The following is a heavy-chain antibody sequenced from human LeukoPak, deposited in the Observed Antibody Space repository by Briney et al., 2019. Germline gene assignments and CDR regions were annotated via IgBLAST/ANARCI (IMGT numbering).Heavy chain of an antibody. CDR2: IYTSGSS. CDR3: ARYGEGLAARPGYYYYYMDV. J-gene: IGHJ6*03. D-gene: IGHD6-6*01. Sequence: SETLSLTCTVSGGSISSGSYYWSWIRQPAGKGLEWIGRIYTSGSSNYNPSLKSRVTISVDTSKNQFSLKLSSVTAADTAVYYCARYGEGLAARPGYYYYYMDVWGKGTTVTVSS. V-gene: IGHV4-61*02. CDR1: GGSISSGSYY.